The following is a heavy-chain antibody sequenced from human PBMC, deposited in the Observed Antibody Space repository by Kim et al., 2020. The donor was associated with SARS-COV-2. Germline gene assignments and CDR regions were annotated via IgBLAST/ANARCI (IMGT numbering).Heavy chain of an antibody. CDR3: ARRLAINYFDF. V-gene: IGHV5-51*01. CDR1: GYSFTAYW. D-gene: IGHD5-12*01. J-gene: IGHJ4*02. CDR2: IYPGDSDT. Sequence: GESLKISCKGSGYSFTAYWIGWVRQMPGKGPEWMGIIYPGDSDTRYSPSFQGQVTISADKSISTAYLQWNSLKASDTAMYYCARRLAINYFDFWGQGTLVTVSS.